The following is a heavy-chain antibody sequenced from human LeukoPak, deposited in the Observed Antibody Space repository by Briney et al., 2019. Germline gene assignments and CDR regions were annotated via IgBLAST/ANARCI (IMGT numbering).Heavy chain of an antibody. CDR1: GFTFSSYE. CDR2: ISSSGSTI. Sequence: GGSLRLSCAVSGFTFSSYEMNWVRQAPGKGLEWVSYISSSGSTIYYADSVKGRFTISRDNAKKSLYLQMKSLRAEDTFVYYCATESSGALDYWGQGTLVTVSS. J-gene: IGHJ4*02. CDR3: ATESSGALDY. V-gene: IGHV3-48*03. D-gene: IGHD1-26*01.